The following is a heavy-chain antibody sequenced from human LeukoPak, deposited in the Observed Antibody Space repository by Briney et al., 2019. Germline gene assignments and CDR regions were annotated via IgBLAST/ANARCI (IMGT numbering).Heavy chain of an antibody. J-gene: IGHJ4*02. CDR3: AQGGRITMVRGVQRDHYFNY. V-gene: IGHV3-48*04. CDR2: ISSSGSTI. Sequence: GGSLRLSCAASGFTFSSYSMNWVRQAPGKGLEWVSYISSSGSTIYYADSVKGRFTISRDNAKNSLYLQMNSLRAEDTAVYYCAQGGRITMVRGVQRDHYFNYWGQGTLVTVSS. D-gene: IGHD3-10*01. CDR1: GFTFSSYS.